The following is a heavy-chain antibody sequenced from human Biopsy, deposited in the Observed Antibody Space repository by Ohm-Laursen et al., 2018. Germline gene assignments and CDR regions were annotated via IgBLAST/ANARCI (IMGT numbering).Heavy chain of an antibody. V-gene: IGHV3-23*01. CDR2: VTGSGRGT. CDR1: GFTFSGYA. D-gene: IGHD3-3*01. Sequence: SLRLSCTASGFTFSGYAMSWVRQGPEKGLEWVSVVTGSGRGTYYTDSVKGRFSISRDNSKNTLYLQMNSLRVEDAAVYYCVRASIFGVATSGFYYYGMDVWGQGTTVTVSS. CDR3: VRASIFGVATSGFYYYGMDV. J-gene: IGHJ6*02.